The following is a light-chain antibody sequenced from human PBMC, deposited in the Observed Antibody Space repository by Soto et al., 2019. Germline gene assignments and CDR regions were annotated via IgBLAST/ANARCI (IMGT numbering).Light chain of an antibody. CDR3: SSYTSSSTLVI. V-gene: IGLV2-14*01. Sequence: QSALTQPASVSGSPGQSITISCTGTTRDVGGYKYVSWYQQHPGKVPKLIIYEVTNRPSGVSNRFSGSKSGNTASLTISGLQAEDEANYYSSSYTSSSTLVIFGGGTKLTVL. J-gene: IGLJ2*01. CDR1: TRDVGGYKY. CDR2: EVT.